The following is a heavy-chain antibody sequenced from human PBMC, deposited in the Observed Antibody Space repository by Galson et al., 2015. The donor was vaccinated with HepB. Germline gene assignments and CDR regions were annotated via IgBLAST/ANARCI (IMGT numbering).Heavy chain of an antibody. CDR2: IYHSGST. Sequence: ETLSLTCAVSGGSISSSNWWSWVRQPPGKGLEWIGEIYHSGSTNYNPSLKSRVTISVDKSKNQFSLKLSSVTAADTAVYYCARAPITARRYFDYWGQGTLVTVSS. V-gene: IGHV4-4*02. CDR1: GGSISSSNW. CDR3: ARAPITARRYFDY. J-gene: IGHJ4*02. D-gene: IGHD6-6*01.